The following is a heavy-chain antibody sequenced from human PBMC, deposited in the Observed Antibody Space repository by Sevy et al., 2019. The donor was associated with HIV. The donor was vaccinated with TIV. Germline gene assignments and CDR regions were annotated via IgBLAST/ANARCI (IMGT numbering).Heavy chain of an antibody. D-gene: IGHD3-22*01. CDR3: ARLVDYYDSSGYY. Sequence: SENLSLTCTVSGYSISSGYYWGWIRQPPGKGLEWIGSIYHSGSTYYNPSLKSRVTISVDTSKNQFSLKLSSVTAADTAVYYCARLVDYYDSSGYYWGQGTLVTVSS. CDR2: IYHSGST. J-gene: IGHJ4*02. V-gene: IGHV4-38-2*02. CDR1: GYSISSGYY.